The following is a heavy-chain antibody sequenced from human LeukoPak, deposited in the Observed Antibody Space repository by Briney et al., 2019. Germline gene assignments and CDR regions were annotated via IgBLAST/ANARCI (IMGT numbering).Heavy chain of an antibody. V-gene: IGHV1-69*13. CDR1: GGTFISYA. CDR3: ARLSREARHWGDALDI. J-gene: IGHJ3*02. CDR2: IIPIFGSA. Sequence: GASVKVSCKASGGTFISYAISWVRQAPGQGLEWMGGIIPIFGSANYAQKFQGRVTITADESTSTAYMELSSLRSEDAAVYYCARLSREARHWGDALDIWGQGTMVTVSS. D-gene: IGHD3-16*01.